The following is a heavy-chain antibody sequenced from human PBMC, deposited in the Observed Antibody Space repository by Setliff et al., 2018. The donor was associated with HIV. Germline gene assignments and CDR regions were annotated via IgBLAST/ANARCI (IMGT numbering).Heavy chain of an antibody. Sequence: GSLRLSCAASGFTFSSYSMNWVRQAPGKGLEWVSSISSSSSYIYYADSVKGRFTISRDNSKNTLYLQMKSLRAEDTAAYYCAKDPSSWELRATYFDYWGQGTLVTVSS. CDR2: ISSSSSYI. D-gene: IGHD1-7*01. V-gene: IGHV3-21*04. CDR1: GFTFSSYS. J-gene: IGHJ4*02. CDR3: AKDPSSWELRATYFDY.